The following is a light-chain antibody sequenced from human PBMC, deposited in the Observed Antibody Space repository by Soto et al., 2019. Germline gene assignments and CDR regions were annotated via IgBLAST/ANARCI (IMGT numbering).Light chain of an antibody. CDR3: AQLNSYPFT. V-gene: IGKV1-5*03. CDR2: KAS. CDR1: QRISSW. Sequence: DIRMSQSPSTLSASIGDRVTITCRASQRISSWLAWYQQKPGKAPKLLIYKASSLESGVPSRFSGSGSGTEFTLTISSLQPEDFATYYCAQLNSYPFTFAQGTRLAVK. J-gene: IGKJ5*01.